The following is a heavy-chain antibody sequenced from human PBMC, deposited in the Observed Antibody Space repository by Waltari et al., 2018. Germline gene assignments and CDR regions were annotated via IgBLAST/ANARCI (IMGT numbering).Heavy chain of an antibody. CDR1: GFTVSSNY. CDR3: ARGQSYYDSSTFAFDM. J-gene: IGHJ3*02. CDR2: IQSEGGT. Sequence: EVQLVETGGGLIQPGGSLRLSCAASGFTVSSNYMGWARQAPGKGVGWVSVIQSEGGTYYAYSVKGRFTIFRESSKNTLYVQMNNLRAEDTAMYYCARGQSYYDSSTFAFDMWGQGTMVTVSS. V-gene: IGHV3-53*02. D-gene: IGHD3-22*01.